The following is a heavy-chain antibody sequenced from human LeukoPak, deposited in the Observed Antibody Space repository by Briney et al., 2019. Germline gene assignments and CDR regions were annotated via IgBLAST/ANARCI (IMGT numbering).Heavy chain of an antibody. CDR2: IYSGGST. D-gene: IGHD3-22*01. CDR3: ARALGYYYDSSGYSLDY. Sequence: GGSLRLSCAASGFTVISNYMSWVRQAPGKGLEWVSVIYSGGSTYYADSVKGRFTISRDNSKNTLYLQMNSLRAEDTAVYYCARALGYYYDSSGYSLDYWGQGTLVTVSS. J-gene: IGHJ4*02. CDR1: GFTVISNY. V-gene: IGHV3-53*01.